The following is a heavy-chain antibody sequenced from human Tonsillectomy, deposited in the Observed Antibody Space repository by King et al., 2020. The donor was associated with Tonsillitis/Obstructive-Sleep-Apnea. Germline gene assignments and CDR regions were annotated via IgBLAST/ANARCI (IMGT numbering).Heavy chain of an antibody. V-gene: IGHV4-34*01. CDR2: INHSGST. D-gene: IGHD3-10*01. Sequence: VQLQQWGAGLLKPSETLSLTCAVSGGSFSGYYWSWIRQPPGKGLEWIGEINHSGSTNYNQSLKSRVTISVDTSKNQFSMKLSYVTAADTAVYYCAREGGSFGELYFNWFDPWGQGTLVTVSA. J-gene: IGHJ5*02. CDR1: GGSFSGYY. CDR3: AREGGSFGELYFNWFDP.